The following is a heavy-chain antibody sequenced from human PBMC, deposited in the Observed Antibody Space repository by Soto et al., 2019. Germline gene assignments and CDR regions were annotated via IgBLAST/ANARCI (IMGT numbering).Heavy chain of an antibody. D-gene: IGHD3-16*01. CDR2: IIPIFGSP. J-gene: IGHJ5*02. CDR3: ARLGLDVDT. Sequence: QVQLVQSGAEVQKPGSSVNVSCKASGDPPSTYAISWVRPAPGQGLEWMGGIIPIFGSPNYAQRFQGRITISADTATGTTYMELNPVTSDDTAVCYCARLGLDVDTWGQGTLVIVSS. V-gene: IGHV1-69*14. CDR1: GDPPSTYA.